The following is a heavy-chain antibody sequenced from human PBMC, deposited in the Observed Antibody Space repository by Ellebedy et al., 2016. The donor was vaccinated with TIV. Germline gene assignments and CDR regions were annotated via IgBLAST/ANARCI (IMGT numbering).Heavy chain of an antibody. CDR2: IIPIFGTA. J-gene: IGHJ6*02. D-gene: IGHD2-15*01. CDR3: ARARTVAALNYYYYYGMDV. Sequence: ASVKVSXKASGGTFSSYAISWVRQAPGQGLEWMGGIIPIFGTANYAQKFQGRVTITADESTSTAYMELSSLRSEDTAVYYCARARTVAALNYYYYYGMDVWGQGTTVTVSS. V-gene: IGHV1-69*13. CDR1: GGTFSSYA.